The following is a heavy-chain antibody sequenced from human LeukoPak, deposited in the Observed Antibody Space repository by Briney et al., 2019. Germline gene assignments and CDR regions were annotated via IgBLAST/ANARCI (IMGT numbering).Heavy chain of an antibody. CDR2: IKEDGREK. CDR3: ARPAYPRHDSSGYYLE. D-gene: IGHD3-22*01. J-gene: IGHJ4*02. V-gene: IGHV3-7*01. Sequence: PGGSLRLSCAASGFSFSSYWMSWVRQAPGKGLEWVGNIKEDGREKYYVDAVKGRFTISRDNAKNSLYLQMNSLRAEDTAVYYCARPAYPRHDSSGYYLEWGQGTLVTVSS. CDR1: GFSFSSYW.